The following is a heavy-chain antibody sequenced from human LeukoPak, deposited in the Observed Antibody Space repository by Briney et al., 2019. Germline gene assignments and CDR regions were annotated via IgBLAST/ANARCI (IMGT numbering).Heavy chain of an antibody. CDR2: ISGSGGST. J-gene: IGHJ6*02. V-gene: IGHV3-23*01. Sequence: PGGSLRLSCAASGSTFSSYAMSWVRQAPGKGLEWVSAISGSGGSTYYADSVKGWFTISRDNSKNTLYLQMNSLRAEDTAVYYCAKDSGYCSGGSCPYGMDVWGQGTTVTVSS. CDR1: GSTFSSYA. CDR3: AKDSGYCSGGSCPYGMDV. D-gene: IGHD2-15*01.